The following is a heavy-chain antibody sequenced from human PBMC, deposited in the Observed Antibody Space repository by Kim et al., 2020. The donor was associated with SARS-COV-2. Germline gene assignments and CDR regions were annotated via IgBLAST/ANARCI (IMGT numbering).Heavy chain of an antibody. Sequence: SETLSLTCAVYGGSFSHYYWRWIRQPPGKGLEWIGEINHSGSTNYNPSLKSRVTISADTSTNQFSLKLNSVTAADTAVYYCASEGWVGAANSDYWGQG. D-gene: IGHD2-15*01. CDR2: INHSGST. V-gene: IGHV4-34*01. J-gene: IGHJ4*02. CDR3: ASEGWVGAANSDY. CDR1: GGSFSHYY.